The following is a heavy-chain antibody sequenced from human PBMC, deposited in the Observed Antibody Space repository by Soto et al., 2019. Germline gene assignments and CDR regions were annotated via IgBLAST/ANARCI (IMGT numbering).Heavy chain of an antibody. Sequence: GGSLRLSCAASGFTFSSYAMSWVRQAPGKGLEWVSAISGSGGSTYYADSVKGRFTISRDNSKNTLYLQMNSLRAEDTAVYYCAKLMVDYDFWSGYPKNYYYYYMDVWGKGTTVTVSS. J-gene: IGHJ6*03. CDR3: AKLMVDYDFWSGYPKNYYYYYMDV. V-gene: IGHV3-23*01. CDR2: ISGSGGST. CDR1: GFTFSSYA. D-gene: IGHD3-3*01.